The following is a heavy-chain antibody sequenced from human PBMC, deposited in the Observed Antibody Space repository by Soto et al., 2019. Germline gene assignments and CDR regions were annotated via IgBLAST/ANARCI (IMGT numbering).Heavy chain of an antibody. V-gene: IGHV3-30*18. D-gene: IGHD6-6*01. CDR2: ISYDGSNK. J-gene: IGHJ6*02. CDR1: GFTFSSYG. Sequence: PGGSLRLSCAASGFTFSSYGMHWVRQAPGKGLEWVAVISYDGSNKYYADSVKGRFTISRDNSKNTLYLQMNSLRAEDTAVYYCAKDSSSSLGYYYYYYGMDVWGQGTTVTVSS. CDR3: AKDSSSSLGYYYYYYGMDV.